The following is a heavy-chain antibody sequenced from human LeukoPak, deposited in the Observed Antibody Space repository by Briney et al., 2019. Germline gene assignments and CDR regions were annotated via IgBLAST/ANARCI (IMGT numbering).Heavy chain of an antibody. V-gene: IGHV1-58*02. CDR2: IVVGSGNA. D-gene: IGHD6-19*01. J-gene: IGHJ3*02. CDR1: GFTFTRSA. Sequence: SVKVSCKASGFTFTRSAMQWVRQARGQRLEWIGWIVVGSGNANYAQKFQERVTITRDMSTSTAYMELSSLRAEDTAVYYCARGASVVAGNDNAFDIWGQGTMVTVSS. CDR3: ARGASVVAGNDNAFDI.